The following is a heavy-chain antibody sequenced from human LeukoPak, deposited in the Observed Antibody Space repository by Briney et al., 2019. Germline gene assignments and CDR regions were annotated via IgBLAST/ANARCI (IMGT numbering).Heavy chain of an antibody. V-gene: IGHV1-46*01. Sequence: ASVKVSCKASGYTFTSYYMHWVRQAPGQGLEWMGIINPSGGSTSYAQKFQGRVTMTTDTSTSTAYMELRSLRSDDTAVYYCARRRSSSSSPRYFDYWGQGTLVTVSS. CDR1: GYTFTSYY. CDR2: INPSGGST. CDR3: ARRRSSSSSPRYFDY. D-gene: IGHD6-6*01. J-gene: IGHJ4*02.